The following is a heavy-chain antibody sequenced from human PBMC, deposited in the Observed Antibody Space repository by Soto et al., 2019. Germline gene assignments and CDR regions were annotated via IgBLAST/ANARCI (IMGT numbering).Heavy chain of an antibody. V-gene: IGHV3-30-3*01. D-gene: IGHD5-12*01. CDR2: ISYDGSNK. J-gene: IGHJ6*02. Sequence: GGSLRLSCAASGFTFSSYAMHWVRQAPGKGLEWVAVISYDGSNKYYADSVKGRFTISRDNSKNTLYLQMNSLRAEDTAVYYCARGGVRGGYEESYYYHGMDVWGQGTTVTVSS. CDR1: GFTFSSYA. CDR3: ARGGVRGGYEESYYYHGMDV.